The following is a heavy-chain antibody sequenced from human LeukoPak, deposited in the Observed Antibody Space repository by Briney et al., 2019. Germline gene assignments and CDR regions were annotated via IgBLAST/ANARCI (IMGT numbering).Heavy chain of an antibody. J-gene: IGHJ4*02. Sequence: SVKVSCKASGGTFSSYAISWVRQAPGQGLEWMGGIIPIFGTANYAQKFQGRVTITADESTSTAYMKLSSLRSEDTAVYYCAEGRRLGELSFDWGQGTLVTVSS. CDR2: IIPIFGTA. CDR1: GGTFSSYA. V-gene: IGHV1-69*13. D-gene: IGHD3-16*02. CDR3: AEGRRLGELSFD.